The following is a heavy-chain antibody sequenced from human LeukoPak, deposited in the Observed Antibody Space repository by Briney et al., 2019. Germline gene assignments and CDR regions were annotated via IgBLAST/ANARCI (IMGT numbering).Heavy chain of an antibody. CDR3: ARDQGFMVRGVQSRDAFDI. CDR1: GYTFTSYG. CDR2: ISAYNGNT. J-gene: IGHJ3*02. V-gene: IGHV1-18*01. D-gene: IGHD3-10*01. Sequence: ASVKVSCKASGYTFTSYGISWVRQAPGQGLEWMGWISAYNGNTNYAQKLQGRVTMTTDTSTSTAYMELRSLRSDDTAVYYCARDQGFMVRGVQSRDAFDIWGQGTMVTVSS.